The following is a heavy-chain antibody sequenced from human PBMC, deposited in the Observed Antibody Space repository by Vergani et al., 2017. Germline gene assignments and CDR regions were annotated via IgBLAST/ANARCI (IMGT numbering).Heavy chain of an antibody. D-gene: IGHD3-22*01. J-gene: IGHJ3*02. V-gene: IGHV4-30-2*01. Sequence: LQLPESGSGLVKPSQTLSLTCAVSGGSISSGGYSWSWIRQPPGKGLEWIGYIYHSGSTYYNPSLKSRVTISVDRSKNQFSLKLSSVTAADTAVYYCARAKYYYASSGSGEFDIWGQGTMVTVSS. CDR3: ARAKYYYASSGSGEFDI. CDR1: GGSISSGGYS. CDR2: IYHSGST.